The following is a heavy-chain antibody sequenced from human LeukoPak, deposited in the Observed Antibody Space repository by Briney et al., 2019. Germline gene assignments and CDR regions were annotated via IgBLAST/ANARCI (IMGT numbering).Heavy chain of an antibody. V-gene: IGHV3-30*03. CDR3: AREYSSSAGIDY. J-gene: IGHJ4*02. D-gene: IGHD6-6*01. CDR2: ISYDGSNK. CDR1: GFTFSSYG. Sequence: GGSLRLSCAASGFTFSSYGMHWVRQAPGKGLEWVAVISYDGSNKYYADSVKGRFTISRDNAKNSLYLQMNSLRAEDTAVYYCAREYSSSAGIDYWGQGTLVTVSS.